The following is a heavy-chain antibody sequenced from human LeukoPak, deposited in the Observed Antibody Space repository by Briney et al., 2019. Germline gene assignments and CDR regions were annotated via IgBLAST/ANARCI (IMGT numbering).Heavy chain of an antibody. J-gene: IGHJ4*02. CDR2: ISESGEKT. CDR3: SNSPPTYGDLDY. V-gene: IGHV3-23*01. CDR1: GFPSDTYA. Sequence: GESLRLSCEASGFPSDTYAMSWVRQAPGRGLEWVSAISESGEKTYYADSVEGRFTISRDNSKNTLSLQMTSLRVEDTAVYYCSNSPPTYGDLDYWGQGTLVTVSS. D-gene: IGHD2/OR15-2a*01.